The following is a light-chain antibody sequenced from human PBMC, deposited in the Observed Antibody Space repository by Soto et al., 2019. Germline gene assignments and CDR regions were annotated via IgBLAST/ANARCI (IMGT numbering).Light chain of an antibody. Sequence: QAVVTQEPQLLCPPEGPVTLTGPPATGPVTSGYYPNWFQQKPGQAPRALIYSTSNKHSWTPARFSGSLLGGKAALTLSGVQPEDEAEYYCLLYYGGAQGVFGGGTKVTVL. CDR2: STS. J-gene: IGLJ3*02. CDR3: LLYYGGAQGV. CDR1: TGPVTSGYY. V-gene: IGLV7-43*01.